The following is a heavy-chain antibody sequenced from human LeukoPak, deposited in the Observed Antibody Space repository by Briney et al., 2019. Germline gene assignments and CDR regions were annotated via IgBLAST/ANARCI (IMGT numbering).Heavy chain of an antibody. V-gene: IGHV3-30*02. CDR1: GFLFGSYG. CDR3: AKGHYYDSSGYYPAHLDV. J-gene: IGHJ6*04. CDR2: IRYEGDIA. Sequence: GGSLRLSCATSGFLFGSYGMHWVRQAPGKGLEWVAFIRYEGDIAHYADSVEGRFTISRDNAKNSLYLQVNSLRAEDTAVYYCAKGHYYDSSGYYPAHLDVWGKGTTVTISS. D-gene: IGHD3-22*01.